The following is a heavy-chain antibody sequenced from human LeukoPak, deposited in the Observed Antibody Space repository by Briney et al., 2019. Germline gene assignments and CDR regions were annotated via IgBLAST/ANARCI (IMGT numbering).Heavy chain of an antibody. Sequence: PSETLSLTCTVSGGSIRSGGYYWNWIRQHPGKGLEWIGNMYHSGSTYYNPSLESRVTISIDTSKNQFSLKLNSATAADTAVYYCARGGLSLFDYWGQGTLVTVSS. D-gene: IGHD3/OR15-3a*01. CDR1: GGSIRSGGYY. J-gene: IGHJ4*02. CDR3: ARGGLSLFDY. V-gene: IGHV4-31*03. CDR2: MYHSGST.